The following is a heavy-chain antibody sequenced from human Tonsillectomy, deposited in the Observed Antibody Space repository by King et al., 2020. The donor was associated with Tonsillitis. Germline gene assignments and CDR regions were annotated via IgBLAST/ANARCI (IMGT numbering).Heavy chain of an antibody. Sequence: VQLVESGGVVVQPGGSLRLSCAASGFTFDDYAMHWVRQALGKGLEWVSLISWDGGSTYYADSVKGRFTISRDNSKNSLYLQMNRLRAEDTALYYCARAVRGTFDYWGQGTLVTVSS. CDR2: ISWDGGST. D-gene: IGHD3-10*01. V-gene: IGHV3-43D*04. CDR1: GFTFDDYA. J-gene: IGHJ4*02. CDR3: ARAVRGTFDY.